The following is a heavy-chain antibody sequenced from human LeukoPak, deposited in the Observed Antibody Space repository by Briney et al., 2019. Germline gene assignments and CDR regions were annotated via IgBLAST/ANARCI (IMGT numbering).Heavy chain of an antibody. CDR1: GFTVSSNY. Sequence: GGSLRLSCAASGFTVSSNYMSWVRQAPGKGLEWVSVIYSGGSTYYADSVKGRFTISRDNSKNTLYLQMNSLRAEDTAVYYCARDKGRGYSYGYGYADYWGQGTLVTVSS. CDR2: IYSGGST. D-gene: IGHD5-18*01. CDR3: ARDKGRGYSYGYGYADY. J-gene: IGHJ4*02. V-gene: IGHV3-53*01.